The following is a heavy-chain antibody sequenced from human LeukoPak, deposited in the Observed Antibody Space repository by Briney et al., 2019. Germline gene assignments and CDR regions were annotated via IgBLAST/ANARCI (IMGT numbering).Heavy chain of an antibody. CDR1: GFTFSSYA. CDR2: ISASADRT. V-gene: IGHV3-23*01. J-gene: IGHJ5*01. Sequence: GGSLRLSCEASGFTFSSYAMGWVRQAPGKGLEWISGISASADRTYYSDSVKGRFTISRDDSKNTLYLQIGSLRAEDTAVYFCAKDLAIRGDSWGQGTLVTVSS. CDR3: AKDLAIRGDS.